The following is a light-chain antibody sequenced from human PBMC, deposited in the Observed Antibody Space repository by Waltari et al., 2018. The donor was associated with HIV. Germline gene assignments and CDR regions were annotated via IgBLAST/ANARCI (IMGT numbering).Light chain of an antibody. V-gene: IGLV2-11*01. CDR3: CSYAGSYTV. J-gene: IGLJ2*01. CDR2: DVS. CDR1: SSDVGGYNY. Sequence: QSALTQPRSVSGSPGQSVTISCTGTSSDVGGYNYDSWYQQHPGKAPKFMIYDVSKRPSGVPDRFSGSKSGNTASLTISGLQAEDEADYYCCSYAGSYTVFGGGTKLTVL.